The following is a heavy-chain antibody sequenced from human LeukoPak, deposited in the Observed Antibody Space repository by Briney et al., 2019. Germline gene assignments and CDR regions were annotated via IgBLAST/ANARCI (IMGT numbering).Heavy chain of an antibody. J-gene: IGHJ4*02. CDR3: ARDGFDSSGYALPKYDY. Sequence: PGGSLRLSCAASGFTFSSYWMSWVRQAPGKGLEWVANIKQDGSERHYVDSLKGRFIISRDNARNSLFLQMNSLRAEDTAVYYCARDGFDSSGYALPKYDYWGQGSLVTVSS. CDR2: IKQDGSER. CDR1: GFTFSSYW. V-gene: IGHV3-7*01. D-gene: IGHD3-22*01.